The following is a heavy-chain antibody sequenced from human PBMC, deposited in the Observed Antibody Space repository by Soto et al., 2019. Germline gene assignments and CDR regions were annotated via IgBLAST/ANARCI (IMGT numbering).Heavy chain of an antibody. D-gene: IGHD6-19*01. Sequence: PGGSLRLSCAASGFTFSSYGMHWVRQAPGKGLEWVAVISYDGSNKYYADSVKGRFTISRDNSKSTLYLQMNSLRAEDTAVYYCAKEIDQVDGHFSLGFDYWGQGTLVTVSS. CDR3: AKEIDQVDGHFSLGFDY. V-gene: IGHV3-30*18. CDR2: ISYDGSNK. J-gene: IGHJ4*02. CDR1: GFTFSSYG.